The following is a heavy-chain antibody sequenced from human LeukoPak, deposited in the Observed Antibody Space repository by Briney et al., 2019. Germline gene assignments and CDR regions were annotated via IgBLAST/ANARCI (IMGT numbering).Heavy chain of an antibody. CDR3: TRVHYGDYVDY. J-gene: IGHJ4*02. CDR2: ISSDGTST. V-gene: IGHV3-74*01. CDR1: GFTFSSYW. Sequence: GGSLRLSCAASGFTFSSYWMHWVRQAPGKGLVWVSPISSDGTSTSYADSVKGRFTISRDNAKNTLYLQMNSLRAEDTAVYHCTRVHYGDYVDYWGQGTLVTVSS. D-gene: IGHD4-17*01.